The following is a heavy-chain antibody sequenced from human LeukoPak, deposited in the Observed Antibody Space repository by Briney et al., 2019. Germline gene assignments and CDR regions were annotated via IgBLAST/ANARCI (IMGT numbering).Heavy chain of an antibody. CDR3: ARYTYYYDSSGYYLFHAFDC. Sequence: SETLSLTCTVSGGSISSGDYYWSWIRQPPGKGLEWIGYIYYSGSTYYNPSLKSRVTISVDTSKNQFSLKLSSVTAADTAVYYCARYTYYYDSSGYYLFHAFDCWGQGTLVTVSS. V-gene: IGHV4-30-4*01. J-gene: IGHJ4*02. CDR2: IYYSGST. D-gene: IGHD3-22*01. CDR1: GGSISSGDYY.